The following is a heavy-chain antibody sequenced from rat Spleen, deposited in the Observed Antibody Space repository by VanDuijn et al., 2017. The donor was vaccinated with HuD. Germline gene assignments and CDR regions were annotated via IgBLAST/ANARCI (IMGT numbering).Heavy chain of an antibody. CDR3: ATTVVLDY. J-gene: IGHJ2*01. CDR1: GFTFSDYN. CDR2: ISYDGSST. V-gene: IGHV5-7*01. D-gene: IGHD1-1*01. Sequence: EVQLVESGGGLVQPGRSLKLSCAASGFTFSDYNMAWVRQAPKKGLEWVATISYDGSSTYYRDSVKGRFTISRDNAKSTLYLQMDSLRSEDTATYYCATTVVLDYWGQGVMVTVSS.